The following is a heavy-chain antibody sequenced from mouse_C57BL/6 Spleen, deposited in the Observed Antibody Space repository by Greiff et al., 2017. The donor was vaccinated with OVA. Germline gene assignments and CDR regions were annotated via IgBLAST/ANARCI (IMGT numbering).Heavy chain of an antibody. D-gene: IGHD1-1*01. Sequence: VQLQQSGAELARPGASVKLSCKASGYTFTSYGISWVKQRTGQGLEWIGEIYPRSGNTYYNEKFKGKATLTADKSSSTAYMELRSLTSEYSAVYFCARGDTSVVAPYAMDYWGQGTSVTVSS. J-gene: IGHJ4*01. V-gene: IGHV1-81*01. CDR2: IYPRSGNT. CDR1: GYTFTSYG. CDR3: ARGDTSVVAPYAMDY.